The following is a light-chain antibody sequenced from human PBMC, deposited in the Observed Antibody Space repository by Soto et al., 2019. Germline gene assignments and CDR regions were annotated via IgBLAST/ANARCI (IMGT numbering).Light chain of an antibody. Sequence: VGDCATITVRASQRISSWLAWYQQKPGRAXKLXXFDTYNLASGVPSRFSGSGSGTEFTLTISSLQTDDVASYYCQQYDSYSWTVGQGTKVEIK. J-gene: IGKJ1*01. CDR2: DTY. V-gene: IGKV1-5*01. CDR3: QQYDSYSWT. CDR1: QRISSW.